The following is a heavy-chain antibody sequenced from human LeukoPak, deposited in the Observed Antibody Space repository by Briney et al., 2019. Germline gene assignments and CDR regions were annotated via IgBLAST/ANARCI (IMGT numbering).Heavy chain of an antibody. CDR2: IWFDGSET. Sequence: HPGGSLRLSCAASGFTFSDYAMHWVRQAPGKGLEWVAVIWFDGSETYYADSVMGRFTISRDNSKNSLYLQMNSLRTEDTALYYCARGAYSYGSYGMDVWGQGTTVTVSS. CDR3: ARGAYSYGSYGMDV. V-gene: IGHV3-33*03. D-gene: IGHD5-18*01. J-gene: IGHJ6*02. CDR1: GFTFSDYA.